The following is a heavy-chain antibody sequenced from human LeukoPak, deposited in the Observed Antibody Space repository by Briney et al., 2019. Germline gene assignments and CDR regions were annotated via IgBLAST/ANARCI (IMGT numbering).Heavy chain of an antibody. D-gene: IGHD6-19*01. V-gene: IGHV1-69*13. CDR3: ARGGRQWLVRRKSEHFDY. CDR1: GGTFSSYA. Sequence: ASVKVSCKASGGTFSSYAISWVRQAPGQGLEWMGGIIPIFGTANYAQKFQGRVTITADESTSTAYMELSSLKASDTAMYYCARGGRQWLVRRKSEHFDYWGQGTLVTVSS. CDR2: IIPIFGTA. J-gene: IGHJ4*02.